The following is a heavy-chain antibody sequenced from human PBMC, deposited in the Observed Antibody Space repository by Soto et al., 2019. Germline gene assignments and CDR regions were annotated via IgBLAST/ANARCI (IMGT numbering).Heavy chain of an antibody. CDR2: ISSSSSYI. D-gene: IGHD2-2*01. V-gene: IGHV3-21*01. CDR1: GFTFSSYS. CDR3: ASHSGTSRRHANDY. J-gene: IGHJ4*02. Sequence: WGSLRLSCAASGFTFSSYSMNWVRQAPGKGLEWVSSISSSSSYIYYADSVKGRFTISRDNAKNSLYLQMNSLRAEDTAVYYCASHSGTSRRHANDYWGPGSLGTVSS.